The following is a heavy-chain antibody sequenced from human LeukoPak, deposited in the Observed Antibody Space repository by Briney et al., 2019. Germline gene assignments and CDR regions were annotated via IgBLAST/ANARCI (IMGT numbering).Heavy chain of an antibody. CDR2: IYYSGST. J-gene: IGHJ5*02. CDR3: ARDFNYDSSGYLYNWFDP. Sequence: KPSETLSLTCTVSGGSISSGGYYWSWIRQPAGKGLEWIGYIYYSGSTNYNPSLKSRVTISVDTTKNQFSLKLSSVTAADTAVYYCARDFNYDSSGYLYNWFDPWGQGTPVTVSS. V-gene: IGHV4-61*10. D-gene: IGHD3-22*01. CDR1: GGSISSGGYY.